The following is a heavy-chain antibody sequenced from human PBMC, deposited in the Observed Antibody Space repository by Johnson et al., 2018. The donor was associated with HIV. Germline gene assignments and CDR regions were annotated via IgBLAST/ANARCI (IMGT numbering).Heavy chain of an antibody. D-gene: IGHD4-17*01. CDR2: ISYDVNNK. V-gene: IGHV3-30*04. CDR1: GFTFSSYA. Sequence: QVQLVESGGDVVQPGRSLRLSCAASGFTFSSYAMHWVRQAPGKGLEWVAVISYDVNNKYYADSVKGRFTISRDNSKNTLYLQMNSLRAEDTAVYYCARGEDGVDAFDIWGQGTMVTVSS. J-gene: IGHJ3*02. CDR3: ARGEDGVDAFDI.